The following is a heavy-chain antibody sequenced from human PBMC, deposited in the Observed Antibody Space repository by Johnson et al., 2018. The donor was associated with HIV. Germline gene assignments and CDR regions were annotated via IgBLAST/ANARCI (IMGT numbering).Heavy chain of an antibody. V-gene: IGHV3-30*03. CDR1: GFTFSSYG. J-gene: IGHJ3*02. Sequence: QVQLVESGGGVVQPGRSLRLSCAASGFTFSSYGMHWVRQAPGKGLEWVAVISYDGSNKYYADSVKGRFTISRDNSKNTLYLQVNSLRAEDTAVYYCARDPDQFREYHGDAFDIWGQGTVVTVSS. CDR3: ARDPDQFREYHGDAFDI. CDR2: ISYDGSNK. D-gene: IGHD3-10*01.